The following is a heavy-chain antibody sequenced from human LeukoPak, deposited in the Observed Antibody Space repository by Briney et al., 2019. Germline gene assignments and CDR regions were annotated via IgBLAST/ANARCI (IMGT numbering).Heavy chain of an antibody. CDR1: GFTFSGYW. V-gene: IGHV3-74*01. D-gene: IGHD4-23*01. Sequence: GGSLRLSCAAAGFTFSGYWMHWVRQAPGKGLVWVSRIYSDGIGTTYADSVKGRFTISRDNAKNTLYLQMDSLRAEDTAVYYCARDRYYGGNSHAFDIWGQGTMVTVSS. CDR2: IYSDGIGT. J-gene: IGHJ3*02. CDR3: ARDRYYGGNSHAFDI.